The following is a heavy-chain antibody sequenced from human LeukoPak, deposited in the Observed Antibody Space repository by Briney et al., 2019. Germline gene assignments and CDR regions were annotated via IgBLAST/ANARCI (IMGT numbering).Heavy chain of an antibody. CDR1: GFTFSSYA. Sequence: GGSLRLPCAASGFTFSSYAMHWVRQAPGKGLEYVSAISSDGGSTYYANSVKGRFTISRDNSKNTLYLQMSSLRAEDMAVYYCARDSRFSMVRGGYDPRGQGTLVTVSS. CDR3: ARDSRFSMVRGGYDP. CDR2: ISSDGGST. D-gene: IGHD3-10*01. J-gene: IGHJ5*02. V-gene: IGHV3-64*01.